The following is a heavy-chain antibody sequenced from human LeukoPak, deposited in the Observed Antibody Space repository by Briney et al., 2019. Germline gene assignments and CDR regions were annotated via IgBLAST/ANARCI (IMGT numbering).Heavy chain of an antibody. J-gene: IGHJ4*02. CDR1: GYTFTGYY. V-gene: IGHV1-2*02. D-gene: IGHD2-2*01. CDR2: INPNSGGT. Sequence: ASVKVSCKASGYTFTGYYMHWVRQAPEQGLEWMGWINPNSGGTNYAQKFQGRVTMTRDTSISTAYMELSRLRSDDTAVYYCAREDIVVVPAAVDYWGQGTLVTVSS. CDR3: AREDIVVVPAAVDY.